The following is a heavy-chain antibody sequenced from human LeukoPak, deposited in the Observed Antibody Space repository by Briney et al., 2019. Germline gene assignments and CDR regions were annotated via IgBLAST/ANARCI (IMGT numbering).Heavy chain of an antibody. V-gene: IGHV4-59*08. D-gene: IGHD3-22*01. CDR1: GGSITDYY. CDR3: ARHDHTMTTPTNWFDP. Sequence: SETLSLTCTASGGSITDYYWSWIRQTPGKGLEWIGYIYYSGGANYNPSLKSRVTIAVDTSKNQFSLKLSSVTAADTAVYYCARHDHTMTTPTNWFDPWGQGTLVTVSS. CDR2: IYYSGGA. J-gene: IGHJ5*02.